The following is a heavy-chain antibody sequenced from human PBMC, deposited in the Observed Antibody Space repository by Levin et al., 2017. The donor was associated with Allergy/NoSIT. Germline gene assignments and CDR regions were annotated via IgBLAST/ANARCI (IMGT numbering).Heavy chain of an antibody. CDR3: AIQYIHSGYDLYAFDI. CDR1: GYTFTGYY. Sequence: GESLKISCKASGYTFTGYYMHWVRQAPGQGLEWMGRINPNSGGTNYAQKFQGRVTMTRDTSISTAYMELSRLRSDDTAVYYCAIQYIHSGYDLYAFDIWGQGTMVTVSS. CDR2: INPNSGGT. V-gene: IGHV1-2*06. J-gene: IGHJ3*02. D-gene: IGHD5-12*01.